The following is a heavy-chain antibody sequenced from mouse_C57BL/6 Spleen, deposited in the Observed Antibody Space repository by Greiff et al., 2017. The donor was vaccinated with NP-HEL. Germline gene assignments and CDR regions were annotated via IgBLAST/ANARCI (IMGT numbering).Heavy chain of an antibody. J-gene: IGHJ1*03. Sequence: QVQLKESGPGLVQPSQSLSITCTVSGFSLPSYGVHWVRQSPGKGLEWLGVIWSGGSTDYNAAFISRLSISKDNSKSQVFFKMNSLQADDTAIYYCARKGDDGYHGYFDVWGTGTTVTVSS. V-gene: IGHV2-2*01. D-gene: IGHD2-3*01. CDR3: ARKGDDGYHGYFDV. CDR2: IWSGGST. CDR1: GFSLPSYG.